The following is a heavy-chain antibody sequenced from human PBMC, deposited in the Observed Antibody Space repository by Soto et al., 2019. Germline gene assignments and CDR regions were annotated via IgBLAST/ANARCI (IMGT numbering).Heavy chain of an antibody. J-gene: IGHJ4*02. CDR3: VKAGKMGVEVFDF. CDR1: GFTFSDHA. V-gene: IGHV3-23*01. CDR2: VRGDFVTT. Sequence: LRLSCATSGFTFSDHAMHWVRQAPGEGLEWVSGVRGDFVTTPYADSVKGRFTISRDNSKNTLYLQMNSLRAEDTAIYYCVKAGKMGVEVFDFWDQGTLVTAPQ. D-gene: IGHD1-26*01.